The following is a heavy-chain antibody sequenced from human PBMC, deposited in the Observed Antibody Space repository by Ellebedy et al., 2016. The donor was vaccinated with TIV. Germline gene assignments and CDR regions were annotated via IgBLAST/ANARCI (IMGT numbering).Heavy chain of an antibody. CDR3: AKEAYDILTGSQMYGMDV. CDR1: GFTFSSYG. J-gene: IGHJ6*02. Sequence: GESLKISCAASGFTFSSYGMHWVRQAPGKGLEWVAFISYDGNDKYYVDSVKGRFTISRDNSENTLYVQMNSLRAEDTAVYYCAKEAYDILTGSQMYGMDVWGQGTTVTVSS. D-gene: IGHD3-9*01. CDR2: ISYDGNDK. V-gene: IGHV3-30*02.